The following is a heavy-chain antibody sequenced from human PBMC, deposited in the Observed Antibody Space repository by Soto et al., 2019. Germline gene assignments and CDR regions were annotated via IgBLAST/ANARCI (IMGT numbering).Heavy chain of an antibody. V-gene: IGHV4-59*01. CDR3: ASADQSYFMPYDDD. J-gene: IGHJ6*01. D-gene: IGHD3-3*01. CDR1: GGFINSYY. CDR2: IYYNGDT. Sequence: SETLSLTCTVSGGFINSYYWNWIRQPPGKGLEWIGFIYYNGDTKYNPSLKSRVTISVDMSKNQFSLRLNSVTAADTAVYYCASADQSYFMPYDDDRGQGALDTGS.